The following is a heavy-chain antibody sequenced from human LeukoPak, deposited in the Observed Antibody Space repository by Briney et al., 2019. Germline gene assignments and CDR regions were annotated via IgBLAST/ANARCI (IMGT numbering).Heavy chain of an antibody. D-gene: IGHD3-3*01. V-gene: IGHV4-4*07. CDR1: GGSINSYY. CDR3: ARDPTYYDFWDMDV. J-gene: IGHJ6*03. Sequence: SETLSLTCTVSGGSINSYYWSWIRQPAGQGVGWIGRIYTSGSTNYNPSLKSRVTMSVDTSKNQFSLKLSSVTAADTAVYYCARDPTYYDFWDMDVWGKGTTVTVSS. CDR2: IYTSGST.